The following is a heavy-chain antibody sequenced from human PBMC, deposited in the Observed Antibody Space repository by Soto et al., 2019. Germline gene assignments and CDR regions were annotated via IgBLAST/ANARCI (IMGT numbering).Heavy chain of an antibody. Sequence: SETLSLTCTVSGGSISSSSYYWGWIRQPPGKGLEWIGGIYYSGSTYYNPSLKSRVTISVDTSKNQFSLKLSSVTAADTAVYYCARRGVTTYYYYGMDVWGQGATVTVSS. CDR3: ARRGVTTYYYYGMDV. CDR1: GGSISSSSYY. CDR2: IYYSGST. V-gene: IGHV4-39*01. J-gene: IGHJ6*02. D-gene: IGHD1-1*01.